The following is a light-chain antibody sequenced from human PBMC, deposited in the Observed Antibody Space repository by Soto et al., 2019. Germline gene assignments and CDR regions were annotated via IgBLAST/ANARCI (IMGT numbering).Light chain of an antibody. CDR1: QSVSSN. V-gene: IGKV3-15*01. Sequence: EIVMTQSPATLSVSPGERATLSCRASQSVSSNLAWYQQKPGQAPRLLIYGASTRATGIPARFSGSGSGTGFTLTISSLQSEDFAVYYCQKYNNWPPWTFGQGTRWKSN. CDR3: QKYNNWPPWT. CDR2: GAS. J-gene: IGKJ1*01.